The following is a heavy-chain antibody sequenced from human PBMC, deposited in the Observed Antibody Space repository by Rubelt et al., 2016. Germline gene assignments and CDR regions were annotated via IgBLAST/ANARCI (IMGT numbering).Heavy chain of an antibody. J-gene: IGHJ4*02. CDR2: IYYSGST. D-gene: IGHD3-22*01. CDR3: ARRARYYYDSSGYTDF. V-gene: IGHV4-39*07. CDR1: GGSISSSSYY. Sequence: ETLSLTCTVSGGSISSSSYYWGWIRQPPGKGLEWIGSIYYSGSTYYNPSLKSRVTISVDTSKNQFSLKLSSVTAADTAVYYCARRARYYYDSSGYTDFWGQGTLVTVSS.